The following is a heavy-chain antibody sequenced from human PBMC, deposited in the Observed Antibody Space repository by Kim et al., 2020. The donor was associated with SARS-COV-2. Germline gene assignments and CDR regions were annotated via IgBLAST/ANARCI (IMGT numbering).Heavy chain of an antibody. CDR2: ISSSGSTI. D-gene: IGHD5-12*01. CDR1: GFTFSSYE. V-gene: IGHV3-48*03. J-gene: IGHJ3*02. CDR3: ARGGDGYTTDAFDI. Sequence: GGSLRLSCAASGFTFSSYEMNWVRQAPGKGLEWVSYISSSGSTIYYADSVKGRFTISRDNAKNSLYLQMNSLRAEDTAVYYCARGGDGYTTDAFDIWGQGTMVTVSS.